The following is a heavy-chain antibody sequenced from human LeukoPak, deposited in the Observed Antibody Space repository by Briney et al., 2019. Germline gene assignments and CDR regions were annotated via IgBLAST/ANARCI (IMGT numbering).Heavy chain of an antibody. CDR2: IIPIFGTA. J-gene: IGHJ5*02. CDR3: ARVPGSIVVVPAAWFDP. CDR1: GGAFSSYA. D-gene: IGHD2-2*01. Sequence: GASVKVSCKASGGAFSSYAISWVRQAPGQGLEWMGGIIPIFGTANYAQKFQGRVTITADESTSTAYMELSSLRSEDTAVYYCARVPGSIVVVPAAWFDPWGQGTLVTVSS. V-gene: IGHV1-69*13.